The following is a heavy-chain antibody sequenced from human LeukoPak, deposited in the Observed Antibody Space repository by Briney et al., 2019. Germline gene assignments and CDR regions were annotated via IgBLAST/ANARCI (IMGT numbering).Heavy chain of an antibody. CDR2: IIPIFDTP. CDR1: GGTFSSYS. D-gene: IGHD3-9*01. Sequence: SVKVSCKASGGTFSSYSITWVRQAPGQGLEWMGGIIPIFDTPNYAQKFQSRVTITADESTSTAYMALSSLRSEDTAAYYCVRANYDIFTGFVNYYHSYYLDVSGKGTTVTVSS. J-gene: IGHJ6*03. CDR3: VRANYDIFTGFVNYYHSYYLDV. V-gene: IGHV1-69*13.